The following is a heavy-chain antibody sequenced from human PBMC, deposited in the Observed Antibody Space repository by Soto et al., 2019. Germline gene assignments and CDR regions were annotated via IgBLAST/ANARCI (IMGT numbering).Heavy chain of an antibody. D-gene: IGHD2-15*01. V-gene: IGHV3-23*01. CDR1: GFTFSGYA. Sequence: GGSLRLSCAASGFTFSGYAMIWVRQAPGKGLEWVSAISGSGGSTYYADSVKGRFTISRDNSKNTLYLQMNSLRAEDTAVYYCAKGGVGYCSGGSCYSPGGYYYGMDVWGQGTTVTVSS. CDR3: AKGGVGYCSGGSCYSPGGYYYGMDV. J-gene: IGHJ6*02. CDR2: ISGSGGST.